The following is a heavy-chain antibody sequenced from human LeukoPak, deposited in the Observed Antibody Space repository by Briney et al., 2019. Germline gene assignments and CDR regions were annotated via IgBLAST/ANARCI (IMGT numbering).Heavy chain of an antibody. Sequence: APVKVSCKASGYTFTSYDINWVRQAPGQGLEWRGWMNPNSGNTGYAQKFQGRVTMTRNTSISTAYMELSSLRSEDTAVYYCARGSVYYDSSGYSHYGMDVWGQGTTVTVSS. CDR1: GYTFTSYD. CDR2: MNPNSGNT. D-gene: IGHD3-22*01. V-gene: IGHV1-8*01. J-gene: IGHJ6*02. CDR3: ARGSVYYDSSGYSHYGMDV.